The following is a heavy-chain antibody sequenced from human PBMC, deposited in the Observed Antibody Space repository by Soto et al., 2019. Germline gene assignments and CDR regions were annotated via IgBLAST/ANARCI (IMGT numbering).Heavy chain of an antibody. CDR1: GGTFSSYT. V-gene: IGHV1-69*02. CDR3: ARGDRTDSSSWYGNGAEYFQH. J-gene: IGHJ1*01. Sequence: ASVKVSCKASGGTFSSYTISWVRQAPGQGLEWMGRIIPILGIANYAQKFQGRVTITADKSTSTAYMELSSLRSEDTAVYYCARGDRTDSSSWYGNGAEYFQHWGQGTLVTVSS. CDR2: IIPILGIA. D-gene: IGHD6-13*01.